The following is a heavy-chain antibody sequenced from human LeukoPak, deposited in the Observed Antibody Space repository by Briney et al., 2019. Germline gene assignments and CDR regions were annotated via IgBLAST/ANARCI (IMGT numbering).Heavy chain of an antibody. V-gene: IGHV3-53*01. Sequence: GGSLRLSCAASGFAVSNDYMSWVRQAPGKGLEWVSVIHTGGATYYAASVKGRFTISRDFSKNTLYLRMNSLRAEDTAIYYCARDRPWGGLNGFDYWGQGTLVTVAS. D-gene: IGHD3-3*01. CDR2: IHTGGAT. J-gene: IGHJ4*02. CDR3: ARDRPWGGLNGFDY. CDR1: GFAVSNDY.